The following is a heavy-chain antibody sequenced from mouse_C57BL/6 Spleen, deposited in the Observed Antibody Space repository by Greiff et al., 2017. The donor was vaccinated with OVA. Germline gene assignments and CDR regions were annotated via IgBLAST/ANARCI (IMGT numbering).Heavy chain of an antibody. J-gene: IGHJ4*01. V-gene: IGHV1-64*01. Sequence: QVQLQQPGAELVKPGASVKLSCKASGYTFTSYWMHWVKQRPGQGLEWIGMIHPNSGSTNYNEKFKSKATLTVYKSSSTAYMQLSSLTSEDSAVYYCARGGSSYFYAMDYWGQGTSVTVSS. CDR1: GYTFTSYW. D-gene: IGHD1-1*01. CDR3: ARGGSSYFYAMDY. CDR2: IHPNSGST.